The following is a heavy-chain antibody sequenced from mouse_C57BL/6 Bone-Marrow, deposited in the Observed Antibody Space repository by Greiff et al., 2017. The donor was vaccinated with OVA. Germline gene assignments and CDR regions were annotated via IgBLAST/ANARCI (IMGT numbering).Heavy chain of an antibody. Sequence: EVMLVESGGGLVQPTGSLTLSCAASGFSFNTYAMNWVRQAPGKGLEWVARIRRKSNNYATSYAASVKARFTISRDESESMLYLQMNNLKTEDTAMYYCVRQKLRLREPYYYAMDYWGQGTSVTVTS. J-gene: IGHJ4*01. V-gene: IGHV10-1*01. CDR1: GFSFNTYA. CDR2: IRRKSNNYAT. D-gene: IGHD3-2*02. CDR3: VRQKLRLREPYYYAMDY.